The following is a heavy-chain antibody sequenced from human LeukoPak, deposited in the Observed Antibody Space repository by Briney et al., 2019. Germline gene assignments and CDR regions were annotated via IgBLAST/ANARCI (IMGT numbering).Heavy chain of an antibody. V-gene: IGHV1-2*02. CDR3: AREPLSNQEAFDI. D-gene: IGHD2/OR15-2a*01. J-gene: IGHJ3*02. CDR2: INPNSGGT. Sequence: GASVKVSCKASGYTFNGYYKHWVRQAPGQGLEWMGWINPNSGGTNYAQKFQGRVTMTRDTSISTAYMELSRLRSDDTAVYYCAREPLSNQEAFDIWGQGTMVTVSS. CDR1: GYTFNGYY.